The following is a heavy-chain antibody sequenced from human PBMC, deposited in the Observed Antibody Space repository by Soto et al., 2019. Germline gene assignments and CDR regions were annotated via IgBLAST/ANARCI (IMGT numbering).Heavy chain of an antibody. J-gene: IGHJ5*02. D-gene: IGHD3-9*01. CDR3: ARPYYEILTGYSTYFDP. CDR2: INPDSGST. V-gene: IGHV1-2*02. CDR1: GYPFPAYY. Sequence: QVQLVQSGPEVKKPGASVKVSCKASGYPFPAYYLHWVRQAPGQGPEWMGWINPDSGSTHYAKKFEGRVSLTRDTSIATAYMELTRLTSDDSAIYYCARPYYEILTGYSTYFDPWGQGTLVTVSS.